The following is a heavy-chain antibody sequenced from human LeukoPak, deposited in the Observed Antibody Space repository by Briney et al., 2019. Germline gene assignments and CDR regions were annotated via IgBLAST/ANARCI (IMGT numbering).Heavy chain of an antibody. CDR3: ARDPLGITGSGMDV. CDR1: GFTFSSYS. J-gene: IGHJ6*02. Sequence: GGSLRLSCAASGFTFSSYSMNWVRQAPGKGLEWVSYISTSSSTIYYADSVKGRFTISRDNVKNSLYLQMNSLRAEDTAVYYCARDPLGITGSGMDVWGQGTTVTVSS. V-gene: IGHV3-48*01. CDR2: ISTSSSTI. D-gene: IGHD1-14*01.